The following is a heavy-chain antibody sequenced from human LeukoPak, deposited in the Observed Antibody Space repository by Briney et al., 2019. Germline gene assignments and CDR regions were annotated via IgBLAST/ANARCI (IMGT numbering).Heavy chain of an antibody. V-gene: IGHV3-23*01. Sequence: GGSLRLSCAASGFTFSSYAMSWVRQAPGKGLEWVSAISGSGGSTYYADSVKGRFTISRDSFDNTVYLQMNSLRVEDTAVYYCARDWGSSGWYNWFDPWGRGILVTVSS. CDR1: GFTFSSYA. J-gene: IGHJ5*02. D-gene: IGHD3-16*01. CDR2: ISGSGGST. CDR3: ARDWGSSGWYNWFDP.